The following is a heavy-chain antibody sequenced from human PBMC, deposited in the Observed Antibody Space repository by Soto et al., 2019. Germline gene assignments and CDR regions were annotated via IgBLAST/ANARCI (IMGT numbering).Heavy chain of an antibody. D-gene: IGHD2-15*01. V-gene: IGHV3-74*01. Sequence: EVQLVESGGGLVQPGGSLRLSCAASGFTFSNYWMYWVRQAPGEGLEWVSRINSDGSVSSYADSVKGRLTISRDNVKNPLYLQMDSLRAEDTAVYYCARGDCVGGTCYSLAGSFYYYMDVWGKGTTVTVFS. J-gene: IGHJ6*03. CDR3: ARGDCVGGTCYSLAGSFYYYMDV. CDR1: GFTFSNYW. CDR2: INSDGSVS.